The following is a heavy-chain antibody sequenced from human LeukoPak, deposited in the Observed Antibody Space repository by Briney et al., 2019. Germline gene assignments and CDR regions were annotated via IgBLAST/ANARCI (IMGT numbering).Heavy chain of an antibody. D-gene: IGHD3-10*01. V-gene: IGHV3-23*01. Sequence: PGGSLRLSCAASGFTFSTYAMSWVRQAPGKGLEWVSAISGSCGSTYYADSVEGRFTISRDNSKNTLYLQMNSLRAEDTAVYYCARDYYGLADNWGQGTLVTVSS. CDR2: ISGSCGST. CDR1: GFTFSTYA. J-gene: IGHJ4*02. CDR3: ARDYYGLADN.